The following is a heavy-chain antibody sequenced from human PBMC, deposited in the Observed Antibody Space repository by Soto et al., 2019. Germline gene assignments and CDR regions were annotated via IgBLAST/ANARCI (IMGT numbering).Heavy chain of an antibody. CDR3: AREIYDDYDSSGFDH. CDR1: GFTFSSYS. Sequence: PGGSLRLSCAASGFTFSSYSMNWVRQAPGKGLEWVSSISSSSSYIYYADSVKGRFTISRDNAKNTLSLQMNSLRAEDTAVYYCAREIYDDYDSSGFDHWGQGTLVTVSS. J-gene: IGHJ4*02. CDR2: ISSSSSYI. V-gene: IGHV3-21*01. D-gene: IGHD3-22*01.